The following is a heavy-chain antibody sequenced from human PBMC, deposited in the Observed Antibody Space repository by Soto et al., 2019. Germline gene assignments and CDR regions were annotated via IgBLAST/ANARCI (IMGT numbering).Heavy chain of an antibody. D-gene: IGHD4-17*01. J-gene: IGHJ2*01. V-gene: IGHV1-18*01. Sequence: QVQLAQSGAEVKKPGASVKVSCKASGYTFTSYGISWVRQAPGQGLEWMGWISAYNGNTNYAQKLQGRVTMTTDTSTSTAYMELRSLRSDDTAVYYCARTSENDYGDYVSWYFDLWGRGTLVTVSS. CDR2: ISAYNGNT. CDR1: GYTFTSYG. CDR3: ARTSENDYGDYVSWYFDL.